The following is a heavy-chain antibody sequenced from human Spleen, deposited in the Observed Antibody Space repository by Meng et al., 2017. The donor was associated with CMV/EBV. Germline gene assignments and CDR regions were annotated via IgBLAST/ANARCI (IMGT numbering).Heavy chain of an antibody. CDR1: GFSFDDHA. D-gene: IGHD6-13*01. J-gene: IGHJ6*02. Sequence: SLKISCAASGFSFDDHAMHWVRQAPGKGPEWVSGVTWNSGKIMYAESVKGRFIISRDNVRNTLYLQMNSLRTEDTALYYCTRDMYSATTHYYYYYAMDAWGRGTTVTVSS. V-gene: IGHV3-9*01. CDR3: TRDMYSATTHYYYYYAMDA. CDR2: VTWNSGKI.